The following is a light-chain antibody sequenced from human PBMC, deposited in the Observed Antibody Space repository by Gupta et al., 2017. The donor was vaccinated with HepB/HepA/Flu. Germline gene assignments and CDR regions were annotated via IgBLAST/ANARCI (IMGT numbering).Light chain of an antibody. Sequence: EIVLTQSPATLSLSPGERATLSCRASQSVSSYLAWYQQKPGQAPRLLIYDASNRATGIPARFSGSGSGTDFTLTISSLEPEDFAVYYCQQRSNWLPITFGQGTRLESK. V-gene: IGKV3-11*01. CDR3: QQRSNWLPIT. CDR1: QSVSSY. J-gene: IGKJ5*01. CDR2: DAS.